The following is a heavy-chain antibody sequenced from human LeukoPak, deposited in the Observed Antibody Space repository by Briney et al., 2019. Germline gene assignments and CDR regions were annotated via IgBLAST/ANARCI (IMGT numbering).Heavy chain of an antibody. CDR3: ARDLGQTYYYGSGSLD. V-gene: IGHV3-30*02. CDR2: IRYDGSNK. J-gene: IGHJ4*02. Sequence: GGSLRLSCAASGFTFSSYGMHWVRQAPGKGLEWVAFIRYDGSNKYYADSVKGRFTISRDNSKNTLYLQMSSLRAEDTAVYYCARDLGQTYYYGSGSLDWGQGTLVTVSS. D-gene: IGHD3-10*01. CDR1: GFTFSSYG.